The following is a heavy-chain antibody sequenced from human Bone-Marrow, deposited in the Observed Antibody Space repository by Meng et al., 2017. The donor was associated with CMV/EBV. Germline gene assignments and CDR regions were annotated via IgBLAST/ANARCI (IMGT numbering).Heavy chain of an antibody. CDR2: IKQDGSEK. J-gene: IGHJ5*02. CDR3: AREGQQYHLLYNWFDP. CDR1: GFTFSSYW. D-gene: IGHD2-2*01. V-gene: IGHV3-7*01. Sequence: GESLKISCAASGFTFSSYWMSWVRQAPGKGLEWVANIKQDGSEKYYVDSVKGRFTISRDNSKNTLYLQMNSLRAEDTAVYYCAREGQQYHLLYNWFDPWGQGTLVTVSS.